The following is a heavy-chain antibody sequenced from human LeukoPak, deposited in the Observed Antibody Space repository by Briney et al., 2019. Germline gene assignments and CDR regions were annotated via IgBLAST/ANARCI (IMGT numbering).Heavy chain of an antibody. Sequence: SQTLSLTCTVPGGSISAYYWSWIRQRPGKGQEWIGYIYTTGSTNYIPSLKSRVTMSMDTSENQFSLKLSSVTAADTAVYYCARGFYGYNWFDNWGQGTLVTVSS. V-gene: IGHV4-4*09. CDR1: GGSISAYY. D-gene: IGHD5-24*01. CDR2: IYTTGST. J-gene: IGHJ4*02. CDR3: ARGFYGYNWFDN.